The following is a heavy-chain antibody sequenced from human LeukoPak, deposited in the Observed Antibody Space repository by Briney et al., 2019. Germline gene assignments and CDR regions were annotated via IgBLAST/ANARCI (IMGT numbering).Heavy chain of an antibody. CDR2: LWSDGSKS. V-gene: IGHV3-33*01. Sequence: PGGSLRLSCAASGLPFSSYGFHWVRQAPGKGLEWVAVLWSDGSKSYYADSVKGRFTFSRDNSQSTLFLQMNSLRDEDTAVYYCAADACSSGSCYIDYWGQGTLVTVSS. J-gene: IGHJ4*02. D-gene: IGHD2-2*02. CDR3: AADACSSGSCYIDY. CDR1: GLPFSSYG.